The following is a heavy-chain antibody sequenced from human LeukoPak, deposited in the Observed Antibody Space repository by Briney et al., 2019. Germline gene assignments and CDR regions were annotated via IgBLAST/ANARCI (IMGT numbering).Heavy chain of an antibody. CDR1: GPTFDNDT. Sequence: GGCLTPACAASGPTFDNDTMHSVRHAPGKWLEWVSFISWDGSSGYYADSVNGRFTISRDNSKNSLYLQMNSLRTEDTDLYYCAKDIGILPEYFDYWGQGTLVTVSS. CDR3: AKDIGILPEYFDY. CDR2: ISWDGSSG. J-gene: IGHJ4*02. V-gene: IGHV3-43*01.